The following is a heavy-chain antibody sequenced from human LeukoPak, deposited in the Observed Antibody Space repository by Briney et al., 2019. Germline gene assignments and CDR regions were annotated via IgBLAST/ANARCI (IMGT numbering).Heavy chain of an antibody. Sequence: PGGSLRLSCAASGFTFSSYGMHWVRQAPGKGLEWVAFIRYDGSNKYYADSVKGRFTISRDNSKNTLYLQMNSLGAEDTAVYYCANGYCSSTSCPGPPFDYWGQGTLVTVSS. CDR1: GFTFSSYG. D-gene: IGHD2-2*03. CDR2: IRYDGSNK. CDR3: ANGYCSSTSCPGPPFDY. V-gene: IGHV3-30*02. J-gene: IGHJ4*02.